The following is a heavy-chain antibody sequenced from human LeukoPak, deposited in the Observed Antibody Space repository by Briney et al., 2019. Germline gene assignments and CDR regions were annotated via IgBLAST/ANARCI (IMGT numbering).Heavy chain of an antibody. CDR1: GFTLSSYA. Sequence: GGSLRLSCAASGFTLSSYAMSWVRQAPGKGLEWVSVIYSGGSTYYADSVKGRFTISRDNSKNTLYLQMNSLRAEDTAVYYCAKDGGPNYYDSSGEYFDYWGQGTLVTVSS. V-gene: IGHV3-66*02. CDR3: AKDGGPNYYDSSGEYFDY. D-gene: IGHD3-22*01. CDR2: IYSGGST. J-gene: IGHJ4*02.